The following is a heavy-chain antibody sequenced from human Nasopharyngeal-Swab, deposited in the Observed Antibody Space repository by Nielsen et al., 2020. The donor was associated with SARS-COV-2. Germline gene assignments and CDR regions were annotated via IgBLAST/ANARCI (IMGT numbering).Heavy chain of an antibody. CDR2: IYYSGST. Sequence: SETLSLTCTVSGGSISSGDYYWSWIRQPPGKGLEWIGYIYYSGSTYYNPSLKSRVTISGDTSKNQFSLKLSSVTAADTAVYYCARTLTMMGRRWFDPWGQGTLVTVSS. CDR3: ARTLTMMGRRWFDP. V-gene: IGHV4-30-4*01. D-gene: IGHD3-22*01. J-gene: IGHJ5*02. CDR1: GGSISSGDYY.